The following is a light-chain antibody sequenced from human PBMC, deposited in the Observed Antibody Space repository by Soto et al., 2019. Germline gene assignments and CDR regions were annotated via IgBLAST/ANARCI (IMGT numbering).Light chain of an antibody. CDR1: SSDVGGYNY. V-gene: IGLV2-8*01. J-gene: IGLJ1*01. CDR2: DVS. Sequence: QSVLTQPPSASGSPGQSVTISCTGTSSDVGGYNYVSWYQQHPGKAPKLMVYDVSKRPSGVPDSFSGSKSGNTASLTVSGLQAEDEADYYCSSYAGNNSPYVFGTGTKVTVL. CDR3: SSYAGNNSPYV.